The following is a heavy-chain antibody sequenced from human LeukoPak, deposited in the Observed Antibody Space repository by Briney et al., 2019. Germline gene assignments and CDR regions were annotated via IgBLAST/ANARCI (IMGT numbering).Heavy chain of an antibody. V-gene: IGHV3-30*18. Sequence: GGSLRLSCAASGFTFSNYWMNWVRQAPGKGLEWVAVISYDGSNKYYADSVKGRFTISRDNSKNTLYLQMNSLRAEDTAVYYCAKESYYDSSGYYYNYYFDYWGQGTLVTVSS. CDR1: GFTFSNYW. D-gene: IGHD3-22*01. CDR3: AKESYYDSSGYYYNYYFDY. CDR2: ISYDGSNK. J-gene: IGHJ4*02.